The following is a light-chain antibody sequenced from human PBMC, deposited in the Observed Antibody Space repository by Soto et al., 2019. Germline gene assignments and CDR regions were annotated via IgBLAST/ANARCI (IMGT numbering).Light chain of an antibody. Sequence: QSALTQPASVSGSPGQSITISCTGSSSDVGGFNYVSWYQQHPHIAPKLMIYEVSNRPSGVSNRFSGSKSGNTASLTISGLQTEDEADYYCYSYTNSSTLRVFGGGTKLTVL. J-gene: IGLJ3*02. V-gene: IGLV2-14*01. CDR1: SSDVGGFNY. CDR2: EVS. CDR3: YSYTNSSTLRV.